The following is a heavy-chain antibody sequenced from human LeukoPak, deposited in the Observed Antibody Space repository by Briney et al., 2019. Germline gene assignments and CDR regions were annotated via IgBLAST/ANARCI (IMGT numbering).Heavy chain of an antibody. CDR3: AREIAAYYYDYYMDV. CDR1: GGSISSGSYY. J-gene: IGHJ6*03. Sequence: SETLSLTCTVSGGSISSGSYYWSWIRQPAGKGLEWIGRIYTSGSTNYHPSLKSRVTISVDTSKNQFSLKLSSVTAADTAVYYCAREIAAYYYDYYMDVWGKGTTVTISS. V-gene: IGHV4-61*02. CDR2: IYTSGST. D-gene: IGHD6-25*01.